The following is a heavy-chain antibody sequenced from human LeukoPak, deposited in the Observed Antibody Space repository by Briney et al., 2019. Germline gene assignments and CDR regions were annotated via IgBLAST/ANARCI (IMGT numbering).Heavy chain of an antibody. D-gene: IGHD3-22*01. Sequence: GGSLRLSCAASGFTFSSYAMSWVRQAPGKGLEWLSAISGSGGSTYYADSVKGRFTISRDNSKNTLSLQINSLRAEDTALYYCAKGTDYYDSRGHYYANFDYWGQGTLVTVSS. CDR1: GFTFSSYA. J-gene: IGHJ4*02. CDR2: ISGSGGST. V-gene: IGHV3-23*01. CDR3: AKGTDYYDSRGHYYANFDY.